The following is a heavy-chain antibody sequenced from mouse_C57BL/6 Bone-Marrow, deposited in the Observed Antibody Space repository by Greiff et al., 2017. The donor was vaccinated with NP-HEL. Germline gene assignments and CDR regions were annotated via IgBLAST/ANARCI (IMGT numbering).Heavy chain of an antibody. D-gene: IGHD2-5*01. V-gene: IGHV10-1*01. J-gene: IGHJ4*01. CDR2: IRSKSNNYAT. CDR3: VGPPTYYSNYHNAMDY. CDR1: GFSFNTYA. Sequence: EVKVVESGGGLVQPKGSLKLSCAASGFSFNTYAMNWVRQAPGKGLEWVARIRSKSNNYATNYADSVKDRLTISRDDSESMLYLQMKNLKTEDTAMYYGVGPPTYYSNYHNAMDYWGQGTAVTVSS.